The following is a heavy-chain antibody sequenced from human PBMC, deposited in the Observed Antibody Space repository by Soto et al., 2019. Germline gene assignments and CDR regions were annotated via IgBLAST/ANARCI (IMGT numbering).Heavy chain of an antibody. CDR2: IIPIFGTA. D-gene: IGHD3-22*01. J-gene: IGHJ4*02. V-gene: IGHV1-69*01. CDR3: ARGWGYDSNDYYYAY. Sequence: QVQLVQSGAEVRKPGSSVKVSCKASGGTFSRHAISWVRQAPGQGLEWMGGIIPIFGTANHAQKFQGRVTIIADESTSTVYRELSSLRSEDTAMYYCARGWGYDSNDYYYAYWGQGTPVIVSS. CDR1: GGTFSRHA.